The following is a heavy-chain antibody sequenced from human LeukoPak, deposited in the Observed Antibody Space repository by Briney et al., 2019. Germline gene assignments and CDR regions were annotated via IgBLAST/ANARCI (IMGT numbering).Heavy chain of an antibody. CDR3: ARHVLDGITGTSPEYYYYYYGMDV. CDR2: IYYSGST. V-gene: IGHV4-39*01. Sequence: PSETLSLTCTVSGASISSTNHSWDWLRQPPGKGLEWIGGIYYSGSTYYNPSLKSRVTISVDTSKNQFSLKLSSVTAADTAVYYCARHVLDGITGTSPEYYYYYYGMDVWGQGTTVTVSS. CDR1: GASISSTNHS. D-gene: IGHD1-7*01. J-gene: IGHJ6*02.